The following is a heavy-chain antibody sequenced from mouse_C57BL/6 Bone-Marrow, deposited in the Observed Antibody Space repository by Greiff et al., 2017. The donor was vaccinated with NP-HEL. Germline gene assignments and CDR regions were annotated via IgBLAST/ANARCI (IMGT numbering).Heavy chain of an antibody. CDR2: IYPGDGDT. J-gene: IGHJ2*01. V-gene: IGHV1-80*01. Sequence: QVQLQQSGAELVKPGASVKISCKASGYAFSSYWMNWVKQRPGKGLEWIGQIYPGDGDTNYNGKFKGKATLTADKSSSTAYMQLSSLTSEDSAVYFCARRGLTAQAMYDFDYWGQGTTLTVSS. CDR1: GYAFSSYW. D-gene: IGHD3-2*02. CDR3: ARRGLTAQAMYDFDY.